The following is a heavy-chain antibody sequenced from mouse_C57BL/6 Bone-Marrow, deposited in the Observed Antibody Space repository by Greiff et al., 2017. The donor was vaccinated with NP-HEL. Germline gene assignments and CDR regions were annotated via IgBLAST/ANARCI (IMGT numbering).Heavy chain of an antibody. CDR2: IDPENGDT. CDR1: GFNIKDDY. Sequence: EVQGVESGAELVRPGASVKLSCTASGFNIKDDYMHWVKQRPEQGLEWIGWIDPENGDTEYASKFQGKATITADTSSNTAYLQLSSLTSEDTAVYYCTAYGNYEFAYWGQGTLVTVSA. J-gene: IGHJ3*01. D-gene: IGHD2-1*01. CDR3: TAYGNYEFAY. V-gene: IGHV14-4*01.